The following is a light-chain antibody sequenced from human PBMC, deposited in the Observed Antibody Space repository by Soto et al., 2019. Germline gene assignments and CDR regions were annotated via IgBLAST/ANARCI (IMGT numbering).Light chain of an antibody. CDR2: GNN. Sequence: QSVLTQPPSVSGAPGQRVTISCSNIGAGYDVHWYQQLPGTAPKLLIYGNNNRPSGVPDRFSGSKSGTSASLAITGLQAEDEADYYCQSYGSSLNWVFGGGTKVTVL. V-gene: IGLV1-40*01. CDR3: QSYGSSLNWV. CDR1: NIGAGYD. J-gene: IGLJ3*02.